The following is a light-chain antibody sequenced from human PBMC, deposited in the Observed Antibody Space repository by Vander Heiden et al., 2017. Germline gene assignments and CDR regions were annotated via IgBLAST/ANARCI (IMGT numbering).Light chain of an antibody. V-gene: IGKV1-8*01. J-gene: IGKJ3*01. Sequence: AIRMTQSPSSFSASTGDRVTITCRASQEISTYLAWYQQKSGEAPKLLIFDASTMQSGVPSRFSGSGSGTDFTLTISCLQSEDFATYYCQQDADYPFAFGPGTRVDFK. CDR2: DAS. CDR1: QEISTY. CDR3: QQDADYPFA.